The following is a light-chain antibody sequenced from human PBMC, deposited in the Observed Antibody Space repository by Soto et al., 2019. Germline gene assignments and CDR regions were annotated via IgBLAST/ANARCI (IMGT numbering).Light chain of an antibody. V-gene: IGKV3-20*01. CDR3: LQYGNSPPSVT. CDR1: QSVSSGY. Sequence: EIVLTQSPNTLSLSPGETATLSCRASQSVSSGYLVWYQQKPGQAPRLLIYGASTRATGIPDRFSGSGSGTDFTLTISRLEPEDFAVYYCLQYGNSPPSVTFGPGTKVDIK. J-gene: IGKJ3*01. CDR2: GAS.